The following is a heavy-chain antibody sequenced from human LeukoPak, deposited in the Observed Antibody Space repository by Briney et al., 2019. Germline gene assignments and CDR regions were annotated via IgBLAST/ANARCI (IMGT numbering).Heavy chain of an antibody. Sequence: PGGSLRLSCAASGLTFSSYGMHWVRQAPGKGLEWLAVISYDGTIRNYADSVKGRFTISRDNSKNTLYLQMNSLTAEDTALYYCAKGGCSSTTCYLANPWGQGTLVTVSS. V-gene: IGHV3-30*18. CDR3: AKGGCSSTTCYLANP. CDR2: ISYDGTIR. D-gene: IGHD2-2*01. J-gene: IGHJ5*02. CDR1: GLTFSSYG.